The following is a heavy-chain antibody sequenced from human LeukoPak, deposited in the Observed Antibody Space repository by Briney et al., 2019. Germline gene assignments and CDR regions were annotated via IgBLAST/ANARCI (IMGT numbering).Heavy chain of an antibody. J-gene: IGHJ4*02. CDR3: ARDAYSSVDY. V-gene: IGHV4-34*01. CDR2: INHSGST. CDR1: GGSFSGYY. Sequence: PSETLSLTCAVYGGSFSGYYWSWIRQPPGKGLEWIGEINHSGSTNYNPSLKSRVTISVDTSENQFSLKLSSVTAADTAVYYCARDAYSSVDYWGQGTLVTVSS. D-gene: IGHD4-11*01.